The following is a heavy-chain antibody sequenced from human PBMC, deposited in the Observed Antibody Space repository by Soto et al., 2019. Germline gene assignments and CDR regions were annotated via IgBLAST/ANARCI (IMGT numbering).Heavy chain of an antibody. CDR2: INPSGGST. Sequence: ASVKVSCKASGYTFTSYYMHWVRQAPGQGLEWMGIINPSGGSTSYAQKFQGRVTMTRDTSTSTVYMELSSLRSEDTAVYYCARDQRTYSSSYYYYYYYGMDVWGQGTTVTVSS. CDR1: GYTFTSYY. CDR3: ARDQRTYSSSYYYYYYYGMDV. V-gene: IGHV1-46*01. J-gene: IGHJ6*02. D-gene: IGHD6-6*01.